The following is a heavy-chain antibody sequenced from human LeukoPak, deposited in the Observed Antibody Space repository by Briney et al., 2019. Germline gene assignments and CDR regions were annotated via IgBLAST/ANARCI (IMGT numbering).Heavy chain of an antibody. CDR1: EFTFSSHS. CDR2: ISSSSSTI. V-gene: IGHV3-48*01. D-gene: IGHD3-22*01. Sequence: PGGSLRLSCAASEFTFSSHSMNWVRQAPGKGLEWVSYISSSSSTIYYADSVKGRFTISRDNAKNSLYLQMNSLRAEDTAVYYCAREAYYYEDWGQGTLVTVSS. CDR3: AREAYYYED. J-gene: IGHJ4*02.